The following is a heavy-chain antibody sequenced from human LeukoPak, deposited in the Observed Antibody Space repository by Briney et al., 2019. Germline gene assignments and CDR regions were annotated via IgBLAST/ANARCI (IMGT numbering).Heavy chain of an antibody. CDR3: ARGAWFGELLSHFDY. CDR1: GGSFSGYY. D-gene: IGHD3-10*01. V-gene: IGHV4-34*01. CDR2: INHSGGT. Sequence: SETLSLTCAVYGGSFSGYYWSWIRQPPGKGLEWIGEINHSGGTNYNPSLKSRVTISVDTSKNQFSLKLSSVTAADTAVYYCARGAWFGELLSHFDYWGQGTLVTVSS. J-gene: IGHJ4*02.